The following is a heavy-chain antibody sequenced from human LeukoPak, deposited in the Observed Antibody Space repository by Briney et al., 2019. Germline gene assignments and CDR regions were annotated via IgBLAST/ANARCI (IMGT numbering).Heavy chain of an antibody. D-gene: IGHD1-7*01. V-gene: IGHV1-2*02. CDR3: ARDGSQMTIAGTAVDY. CDR2: INPNNGGT. Sequence: GASVTVSCKASGYTFTGYYVHWVRQAPGQGLEWMGWINPNNGGTAYAQKFRSRVTMTRDTSTGTAYMNLNSLRSDDTAVYYCARDGSQMTIAGTAVDYWGQGTLVTVSS. CDR1: GYTFTGYY. J-gene: IGHJ4*02.